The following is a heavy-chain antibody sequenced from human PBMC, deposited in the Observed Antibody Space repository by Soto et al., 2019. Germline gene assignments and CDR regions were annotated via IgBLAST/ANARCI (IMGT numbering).Heavy chain of an antibody. V-gene: IGHV1-69*13. D-gene: IGHD6-13*01. CDR2: IIPIFDTA. CDR3: ARRSSSWYFDY. Sequence: GASVKVSCKASGGTFSSYAISWVRQAPGQGLEWMGGIIPIFDTANYAQKFQGRVTITADESKSTAYMELSSLRSEDTAVYYCARRSSSWYFDYWGQGTLVTVSS. J-gene: IGHJ4*02. CDR1: GGTFSSYA.